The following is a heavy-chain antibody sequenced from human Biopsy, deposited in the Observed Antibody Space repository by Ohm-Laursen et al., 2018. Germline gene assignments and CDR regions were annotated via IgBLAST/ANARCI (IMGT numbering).Heavy chain of an antibody. CDR3: ARWETTLGRSLDS. V-gene: IGHV1-8*01. CDR2: MSPNTGNT. Sequence: ASVKASCKASGYTFTSHDINWVRQDTGQGLEWMGWMSPNTGNTVYAQRFQDRVTMTSDTSTGTAYMELTSLTSDDTAVYFCARWETTLGRSLDSWGQGTLVAVSS. J-gene: IGHJ4*02. CDR1: GYTFTSHD. D-gene: IGHD1-26*01.